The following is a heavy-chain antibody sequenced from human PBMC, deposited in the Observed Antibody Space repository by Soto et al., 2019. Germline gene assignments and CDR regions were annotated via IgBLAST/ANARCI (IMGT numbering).Heavy chain of an antibody. V-gene: IGHV4-59*08. Sequence: QVQLQESGPGLVKPSETLSLTCTVSGGSISSYYWSWIRQPPGKGLEWIGYIYYSGSTNYNPSLNSRVTISVDTSKNQFSLKLSSVTAADPAVYYCARRYGYSFDYWGQGTLVTVSS. D-gene: IGHD1-1*01. CDR3: ARRYGYSFDY. J-gene: IGHJ4*02. CDR1: GGSISSYY. CDR2: IYYSGST.